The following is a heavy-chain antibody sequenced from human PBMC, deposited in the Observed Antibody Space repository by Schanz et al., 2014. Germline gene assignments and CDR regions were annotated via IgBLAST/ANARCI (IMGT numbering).Heavy chain of an antibody. Sequence: EVQLVESGGGLVQPGGSLRLSCAASGFSVGNKYMNWVRQAPGKGLEWVSYVSRSTPDIYYADSVKGRFTISRDNSKNTVYLQMNSLRAEDTAVYYCARAGYDADNWFDPWGQGTLVTVSS. V-gene: IGHV3-48*01. CDR1: GFSVGNKY. D-gene: IGHD2-2*01. J-gene: IGHJ5*02. CDR2: VSRSTPDI. CDR3: ARAGYDADNWFDP.